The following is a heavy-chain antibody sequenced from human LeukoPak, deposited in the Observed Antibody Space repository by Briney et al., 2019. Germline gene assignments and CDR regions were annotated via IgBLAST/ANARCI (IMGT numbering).Heavy chain of an antibody. J-gene: IGHJ4*02. D-gene: IGHD2-2*02. CDR2: IYYSGST. CDR3: ARVYCSSTSCYTPYYFDY. Sequence: SETLSLTCTVSGGSISSYYWIWIRQPPGKGLEWIGYIYYSGSTNYNPSLKSRVTISVDTSKNQFSLKLSSVTAADTAVYYCARVYCSSTSCYTPYYFDYWGQGTLVTVSS. CDR1: GGSISSYY. V-gene: IGHV4-59*01.